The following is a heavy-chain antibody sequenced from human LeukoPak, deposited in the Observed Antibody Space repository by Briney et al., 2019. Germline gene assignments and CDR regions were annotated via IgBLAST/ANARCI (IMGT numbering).Heavy chain of an antibody. CDR1: GFTFSTFA. D-gene: IGHD5-24*01. V-gene: IGHV3-23*01. CDR2: VVGGGTT. Sequence: PGGSLRLSCAASGFTFSTFAMTWVRQAPGKGLEWVSGVVGGGTTYYADSVKGRFTLSKDDSKKTVYLQMNSLRVEDTAIYYCAKDLHYNDGRWEFDPWGQGTLVTLSS. J-gene: IGHJ5*02. CDR3: AKDLHYNDGRWEFDP.